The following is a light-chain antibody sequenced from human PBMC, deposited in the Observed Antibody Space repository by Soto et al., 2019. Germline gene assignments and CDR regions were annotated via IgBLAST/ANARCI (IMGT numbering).Light chain of an antibody. CDR3: QQSYSLPHT. J-gene: IGKJ2*01. CDR1: QRISTY. V-gene: IGKV1-39*01. Sequence: DIQMTQSPSSLSASVGDRVTITCRASQRISTYSNWYQQKPGKAPNLLIYAASTLHSGVPSRFSGSGSGTDFTLTISSLQPEDFATYYCQQSYSLPHTLGQGTKVEIK. CDR2: AAS.